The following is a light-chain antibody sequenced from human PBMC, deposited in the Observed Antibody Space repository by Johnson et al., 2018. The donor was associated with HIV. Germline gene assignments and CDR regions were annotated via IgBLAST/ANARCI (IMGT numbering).Light chain of an antibody. J-gene: IGLJ1*01. CDR1: SSNIGNNY. V-gene: IGLV1-51*02. Sequence: QSVLTQPPSVSAAPGQKVTISCSGSSSNIGNNYVSWYQQLPGTAPKLLIYENNKRPSVIPDRFSGSKSGTSATLGITGLQTGDEADYYCGTWDSSLSAYVFGTWTNVTVL. CDR3: GTWDSSLSAYV. CDR2: ENN.